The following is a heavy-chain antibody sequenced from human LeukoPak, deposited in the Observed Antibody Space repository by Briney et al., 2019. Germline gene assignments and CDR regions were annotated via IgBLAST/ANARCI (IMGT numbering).Heavy chain of an antibody. CDR2: IKQDGSEK. CDR3: ARDRSAFDI. V-gene: IGHV3-7*01. Sequence: GGSLRLSCAVSGFTVSGNYMSWVRQAAGKGLEWVANIKQDGSEKYYVVSVKGRFTISRDNAKNSLYLQMNSLRAEDTAVYYCARDRSAFDIWGQGTMVTVSS. CDR1: GFTVSGNY. J-gene: IGHJ3*02.